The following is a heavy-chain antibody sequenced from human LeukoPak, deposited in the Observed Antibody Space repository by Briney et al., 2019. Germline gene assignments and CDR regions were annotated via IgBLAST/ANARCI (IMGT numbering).Heavy chain of an antibody. CDR2: ISSSGSTI. D-gene: IGHD2-2*01. Sequence: GGSLRLSCAASGFTFSDYYMSWIRQAPGKGLEWVSYISSSGSTIYYADSVKGRFTISRDNAKNSLYLQINSLRADDTAVYYCARGKSRLVDSFDCWGQGTLVTVSS. V-gene: IGHV3-11*01. J-gene: IGHJ4*02. CDR1: GFTFSDYY. CDR3: ARGKSRLVDSFDC.